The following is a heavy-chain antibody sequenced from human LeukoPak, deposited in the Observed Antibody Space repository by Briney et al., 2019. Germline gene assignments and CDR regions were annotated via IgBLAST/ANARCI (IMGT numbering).Heavy chain of an antibody. J-gene: IGHJ4*02. CDR2: IYYSGST. Sequence: TSETLSLTCTVSGGSISGSSYYWSWIRQPPGKGLEWIGTIYYSGSTYYNPSLKSRVTISVDTSKNQFSLKLSSVTAADTAVYYCARQSYPVAGTGIYFDYWGQGTLVTVSS. D-gene: IGHD6-19*01. V-gene: IGHV4-39*01. CDR1: GGSISGSSYY. CDR3: ARQSYPVAGTGIYFDY.